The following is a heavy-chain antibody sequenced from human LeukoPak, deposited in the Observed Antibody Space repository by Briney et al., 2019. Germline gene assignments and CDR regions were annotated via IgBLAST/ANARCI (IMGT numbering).Heavy chain of an antibody. J-gene: IGHJ3*01. CDR3: ARGFYGSGSYSSPGFHAFDV. Sequence: SGTLFLTCAVSGGSISSNNWWSWVRQPPGKGLEWIGEIYHSGSTDYNPSLESRVTISVDRSKNQFSLKLSSVTAADTAVYYCARGFYGSGSYSSPGFHAFDVWGQGTMVTVSS. D-gene: IGHD3-10*01. CDR2: IYHSGST. V-gene: IGHV4-4*02. CDR1: GGSISSNNW.